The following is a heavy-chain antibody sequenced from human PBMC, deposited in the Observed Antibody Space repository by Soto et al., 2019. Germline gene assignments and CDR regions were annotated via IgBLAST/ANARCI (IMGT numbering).Heavy chain of an antibody. CDR2: IYYSGST. Sequence: QLQLQESGPGLVKPSETLSLTCTVSGGSISSSSYYWGWIRQPPGKGLEWIGSIYYSGSTYYNPSLKSRVTISVDTSKNQFSLKLSSVTAADTAVYYCARPLRAGSYYDHAFDIWGQGTMVTVSS. J-gene: IGHJ3*02. V-gene: IGHV4-39*01. CDR1: GGSISSSSYY. CDR3: ARPLRAGSYYDHAFDI. D-gene: IGHD1-26*01.